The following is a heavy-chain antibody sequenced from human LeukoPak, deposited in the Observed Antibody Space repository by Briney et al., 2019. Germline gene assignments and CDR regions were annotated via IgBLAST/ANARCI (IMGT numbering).Heavy chain of an antibody. D-gene: IGHD6-6*01. V-gene: IGHV3-30*02. Sequence: GGSLRLSCAASGLTFSSYGIHWVRQAPGKGLEWVAFIRYDGSNKYYADSVKGRFTISRDNSKNTLYLQMNSLRTEDTAVYYCARESIAARTFDYWGQGTLVTVSS. CDR2: IRYDGSNK. J-gene: IGHJ4*02. CDR1: GLTFSSYG. CDR3: ARESIAARTFDY.